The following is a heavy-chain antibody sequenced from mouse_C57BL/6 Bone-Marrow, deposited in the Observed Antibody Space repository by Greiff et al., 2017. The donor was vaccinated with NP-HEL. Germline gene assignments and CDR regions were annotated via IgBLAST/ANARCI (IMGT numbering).Heavy chain of an antibody. CDR3: ARSQIYYSPDY. V-gene: IGHV1-55*01. J-gene: IGHJ4*01. Sequence: QVQLQQSGAELVKPGASVKMSCKASGYTFTSYWITWVKQRPGQGLEWIGDIYPGSGSTNYNEKFKSKATLTVDTSSSTAYMQLSSLTSEDSAVYYCARSQIYYSPDYWGQGTSVTVSS. D-gene: IGHD1-1*01. CDR1: GYTFTSYW. CDR2: IYPGSGST.